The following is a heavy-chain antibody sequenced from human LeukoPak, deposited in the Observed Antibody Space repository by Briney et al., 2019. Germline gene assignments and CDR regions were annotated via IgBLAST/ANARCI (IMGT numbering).Heavy chain of an antibody. CDR1: GFTFSSYA. Sequence: GGSLRLSCAASGFTFSSYAMSWVRQAPGKGLESVSTISGSGSSSYFSDSVKGRFTISRDNSKNTLNLQMNSLRAEDTAVYYCAKRAHFTMSTDYFDYWGQGALVTVSS. CDR2: ISGSGSSS. CDR3: AKRAHFTMSTDYFDY. V-gene: IGHV3-23*01. J-gene: IGHJ4*02. D-gene: IGHD3-10*02.